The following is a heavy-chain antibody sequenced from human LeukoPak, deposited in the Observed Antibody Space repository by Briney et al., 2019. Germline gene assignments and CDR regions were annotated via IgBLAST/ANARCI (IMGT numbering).Heavy chain of an antibody. CDR3: ARAVDTAMEGGYYFDY. CDR2: ISSSSSYI. Sequence: GGSLRLSCAASGFIFSSYSMNWVRQAPGEGREWVASISSSSSYIYYADSVKGRFTISRDNAKNSLYLQMNTLRAEDTAVYYCARAVDTAMEGGYYFDYSGHGTLVTASS. J-gene: IGHJ4*01. V-gene: IGHV3-21*01. CDR1: GFIFSSYS. D-gene: IGHD5-18*01.